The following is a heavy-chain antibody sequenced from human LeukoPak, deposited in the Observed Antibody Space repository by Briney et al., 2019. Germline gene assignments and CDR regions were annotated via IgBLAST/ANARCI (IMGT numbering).Heavy chain of an antibody. CDR1: GFTFSDYY. CDR2: MSGSGDRT. J-gene: IGHJ4*02. Sequence: GSLRLSCAASGFTFSDYYMSWIRQAPGKGLEWVSTMSGSGDRTHYADSVKGRFTISRDNSKNTLYLQVNSLRAEDTAVYYCAKTRGYGDWTFDYWGQGTLVTVSS. D-gene: IGHD4-17*01. CDR3: AKTRGYGDWTFDY. V-gene: IGHV3-23*01.